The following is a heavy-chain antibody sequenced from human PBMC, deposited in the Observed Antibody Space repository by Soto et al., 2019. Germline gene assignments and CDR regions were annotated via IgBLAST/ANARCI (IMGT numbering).Heavy chain of an antibody. D-gene: IGHD3-16*01. Sequence: VQLLESGGGLVQPGGSLRLSCAASGFSFSNFEMSWVRQAPGRGLEWVSFISGDSARTYYADAVKGRFTISRDNSKHTLYLQMNSLTAEDTAVYACVKGGWLDFWGQGTLVTVSS. J-gene: IGHJ5*01. V-gene: IGHV3-23*01. CDR1: GFSFSNFE. CDR2: ISGDSART. CDR3: VKGGWLDF.